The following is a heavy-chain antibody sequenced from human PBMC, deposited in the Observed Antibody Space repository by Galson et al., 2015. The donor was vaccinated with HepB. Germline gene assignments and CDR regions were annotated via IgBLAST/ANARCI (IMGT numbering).Heavy chain of an antibody. V-gene: IGHV3-33*08. D-gene: IGHD4-17*01. CDR1: GFTFSGYG. CDR3: ARDRVLRSLGYWYFDL. J-gene: IGHJ2*01. Sequence: SLRLSCAASGFTFSGYGMHWVRQAPGKGLEWVAVIWYDGSNKYYADSVKGRFTISRDNFKKMVYLQMNSLRAEDTAVYYCARDRVLRSLGYWYFDLWGRGPLVPVSS. CDR2: IWYDGSNK.